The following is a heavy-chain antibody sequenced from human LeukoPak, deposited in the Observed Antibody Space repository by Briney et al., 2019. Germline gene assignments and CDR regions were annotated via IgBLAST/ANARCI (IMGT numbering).Heavy chain of an antibody. J-gene: IGHJ4*02. V-gene: IGHV3-23*01. D-gene: IGHD3-16*01. CDR3: AKKDSGGSNRDLDY. Sequence: GGSLRLSCAASGFTFSSYAMSWVRQAPGKGLEWVSAISDSGSKYHADSVKGRFTISRDNSKNTLYLQMNNLRAEDTAVYYCAKKDSGGSNRDLDYWGQGTLVTVSS. CDR2: ISDSGSK. CDR1: GFTFSSYA.